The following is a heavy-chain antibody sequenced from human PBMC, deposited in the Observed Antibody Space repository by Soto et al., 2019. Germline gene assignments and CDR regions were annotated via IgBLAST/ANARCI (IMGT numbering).Heavy chain of an antibody. D-gene: IGHD2-15*01. CDR3: ARSYCSGGNCYSSDAFDI. J-gene: IGHJ3*02. V-gene: IGHV3-21*01. Sequence: GGSLRLSCAASGFTFSYYSMNWVRQAPGRGLEWVSSISTSTTYISYADSVKGRFTISRDNAKNSLYLQMNSLRDDDTAVYYCARSYCSGGNCYSSDAFDIWGQGTMVTVSS. CDR2: ISTSTTYI. CDR1: GFTFSYYS.